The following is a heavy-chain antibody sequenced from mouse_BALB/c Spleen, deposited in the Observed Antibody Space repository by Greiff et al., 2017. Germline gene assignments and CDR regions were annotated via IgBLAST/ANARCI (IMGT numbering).Heavy chain of an antibody. Sequence: EVKLMESGGGLVQPGGSRKLSCAASGFTFSSFGMHWVRQAPEKGLEWVAYISSGSSTIYYADTVKGRFTISRDNPKNTLFLQMTSLRSEDTAMYYCARSRYGNYWYFDVWGAGTTVTVSS. D-gene: IGHD2-10*02. CDR1: GFTFSSFG. CDR2: ISSGSSTI. CDR3: ARSRYGNYWYFDV. V-gene: IGHV5-17*02. J-gene: IGHJ1*01.